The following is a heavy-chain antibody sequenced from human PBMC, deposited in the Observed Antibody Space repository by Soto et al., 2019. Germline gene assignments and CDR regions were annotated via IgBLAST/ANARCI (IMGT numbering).Heavy chain of an antibody. J-gene: IGHJ5*02. V-gene: IGHV4-4*07. CDR1: GASVRSYH. CDR2: VQMSGTT. CDR3: AKDRSTMRWFDP. Sequence: SETLSLTCAVSGASVRSYHWSWIRQAAGKGLEWIGRVQMSGTTNYNPSLKTRVTMSLDTSKNEVSLRMTSVTAADTAVYFCAKDRSTMRWFDPWGQGILVTVSS. D-gene: IGHD1-1*01.